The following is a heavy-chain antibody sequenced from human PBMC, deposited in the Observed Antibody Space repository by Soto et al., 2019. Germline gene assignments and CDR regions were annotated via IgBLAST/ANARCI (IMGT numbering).Heavy chain of an antibody. V-gene: IGHV1-69*01. J-gene: IGHJ4*02. CDR3: ARSRREVQLEPSGDY. D-gene: IGHD1-1*01. CDR2: IIPIFGTA. CDR1: GGTFSSYA. Sequence: QVQLVQSGAEVKKPGSSVKVSCKASGGTFSSYAISWVRQAPGQGLEWMGGIIPIFGTANYAQKFQGRVTITADESTNKAYMGLSSLRSDDTAVYYCARSRREVQLEPSGDYWGQGTLVTVSS.